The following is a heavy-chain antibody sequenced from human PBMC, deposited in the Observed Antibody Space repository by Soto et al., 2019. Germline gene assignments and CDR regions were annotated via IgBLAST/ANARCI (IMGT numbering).Heavy chain of an antibody. V-gene: IGHV1-3*01. Sequence: SVKVSCRASGYTFTSYAMHWVRQAPGQRLEWMGWINAGNGNTKYSQKFQGRVTITRDTSASTAYMELSSLRSEDTAVYYCAICVKGYYYDSRGYYYAVPCAFDIWGQGTMVTVSS. CDR2: INAGNGNT. D-gene: IGHD3-22*01. CDR1: GYTFTSYA. CDR3: AICVKGYYYDSRGYYYAVPCAFDI. J-gene: IGHJ3*02.